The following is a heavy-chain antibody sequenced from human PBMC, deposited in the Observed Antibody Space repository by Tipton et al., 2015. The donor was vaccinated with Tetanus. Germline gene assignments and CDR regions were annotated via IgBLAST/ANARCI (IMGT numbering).Heavy chain of an antibody. D-gene: IGHD3-10*01. V-gene: IGHV3-7*03. CDR1: GFTFSSYW. J-gene: IGHJ4*02. Sequence: QLVQSGGGLVKPGRSLRLSCTASGFTFSSYWMTWVRQAPGKGLEWVANIKQDGSEKYYVDSVKGRFTMSRDNAKNSLYLQMNSLRTEDTAVYYCVRDIGGSGNYPDYWGRGTLVTVSS. CDR3: VRDIGGSGNYPDY. CDR2: IKQDGSEK.